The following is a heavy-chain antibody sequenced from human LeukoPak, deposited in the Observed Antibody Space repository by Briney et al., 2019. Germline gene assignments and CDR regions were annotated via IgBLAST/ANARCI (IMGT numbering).Heavy chain of an antibody. D-gene: IGHD5-18*01. CDR3: ARDGDTAMVSFYDI. CDR2: IIPMFGTP. V-gene: IGHV1-69*13. CDR1: GYTFTGYY. Sequence: SVKVSCKTSGYTFTGYYLHWVRQAPGQGLEWMGGIIPMFGTPNYAQKFQGRVTITADESTNTAYMELSSLTYEDTAMYYCARDGDTAMVSFYDIWGQGTKVTVSS. J-gene: IGHJ3*02.